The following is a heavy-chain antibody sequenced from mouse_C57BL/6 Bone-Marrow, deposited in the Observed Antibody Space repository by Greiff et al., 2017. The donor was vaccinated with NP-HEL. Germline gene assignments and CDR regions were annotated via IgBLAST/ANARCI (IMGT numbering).Heavy chain of an antibody. V-gene: IGHV2-2*01. D-gene: IGHD2-2*01. J-gene: IGHJ3*01. CDR1: GFSLTSYG. CDR2: IWSGGST. CDR3: ATMVPSFAY. Sequence: VQLVESGPGLVQPSQSLSITCTVSGFSLTSYGVHWVRQSPGKGLEWLGVIWSGGSTDYNAAFISRLSISKDNSKSQVFFKMNSLQADDTAIYYCATMVPSFAYWGQGTLVTVSA.